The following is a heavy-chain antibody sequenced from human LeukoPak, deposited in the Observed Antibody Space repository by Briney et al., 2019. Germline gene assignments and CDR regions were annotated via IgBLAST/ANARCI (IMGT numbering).Heavy chain of an antibody. Sequence: SETLSLTCAVYGGSFSGYYWSWIRQPPGKGLEWIGEINHSGSTNYNPSLKSRVTISVDTSKNQFSLKLSSVTAADTAAYYCARVRQLVGIYYYYYYMDVWGKGTTVTVSS. V-gene: IGHV4-34*01. CDR1: GGSFSGYY. CDR3: ARVRQLVGIYYYYYYMDV. J-gene: IGHJ6*03. D-gene: IGHD6-6*01. CDR2: INHSGST.